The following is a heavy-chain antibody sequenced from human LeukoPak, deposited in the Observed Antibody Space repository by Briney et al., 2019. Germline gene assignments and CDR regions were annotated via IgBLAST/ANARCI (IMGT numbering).Heavy chain of an antibody. J-gene: IGHJ4*02. Sequence: GASVKVSCKASGYTFTSYDINWVREATGQGLEWMGWMNPNSGNTGYAQKFQGRVTITGNTSISTAYMELSSLRSDDTAVYYCARGSSSWMTDFDYWGQGTLVTVSS. CDR1: GYTFTSYD. D-gene: IGHD6-13*01. V-gene: IGHV1-8*03. CDR3: ARGSSSWMTDFDY. CDR2: MNPNSGNT.